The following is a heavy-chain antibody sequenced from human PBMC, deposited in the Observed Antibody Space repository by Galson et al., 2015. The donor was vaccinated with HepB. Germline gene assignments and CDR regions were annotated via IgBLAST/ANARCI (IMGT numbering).Heavy chain of an antibody. D-gene: IGHD2-2*01. CDR3: AKDFGYCSSISCHFDY. CDR1: GFTFSSYV. CDR2: ISSSGGST. V-gene: IGHV3-23*01. J-gene: IGHJ4*02. Sequence: SLRLSCAASGFTFSSYVMSWVRQAPGKGLEWVSLISSSGGSTYYADSVKGRFTISRDNSKNTLYLQMNSLRTDDTAVYYCAKDFGYCSSISCHFDYWGQGTLVTVSS.